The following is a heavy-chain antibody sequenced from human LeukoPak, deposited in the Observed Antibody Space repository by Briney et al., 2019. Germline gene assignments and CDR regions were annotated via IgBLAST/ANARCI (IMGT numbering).Heavy chain of an antibody. Sequence: GGSLRLSCAASGFTFDDYGMSWVRQAPGKGLEWVSGINWNGGSTGYADSVKGRFTISRDNAKNSLYLQMNSLRAEDTAVYYCAREAPGVDYDFWSGYYMGYYYYMDVWGKGTTVTVSS. CDR1: GFTFDDYG. V-gene: IGHV3-20*04. D-gene: IGHD3-3*01. J-gene: IGHJ6*03. CDR3: AREAPGVDYDFWSGYYMGYYYYMDV. CDR2: INWNGGST.